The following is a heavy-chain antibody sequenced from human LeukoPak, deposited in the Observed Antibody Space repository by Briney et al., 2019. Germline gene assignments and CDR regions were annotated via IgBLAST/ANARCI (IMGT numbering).Heavy chain of an antibody. J-gene: IGHJ5*02. V-gene: IGHV3-74*01. D-gene: IGHD1-26*01. Sequence: GGSLRLSYAASGFTFSSNWMHWVRQVPGKGLEWVSRILSDGSYTSYADSVRGRFTISRDNAKNTLNLQLNSLRVEDTAVYYCARGSGSCFDLWGQGTLVTVSS. CDR2: ILSDGSYT. CDR1: GFTFSSNW. CDR3: ARGSGSCFDL.